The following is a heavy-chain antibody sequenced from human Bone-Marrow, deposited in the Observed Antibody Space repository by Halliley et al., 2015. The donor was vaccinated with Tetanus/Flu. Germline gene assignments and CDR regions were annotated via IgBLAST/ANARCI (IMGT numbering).Heavy chain of an antibody. CDR3: ARGTRLFKSNLLHYFDS. Sequence: SLRLSCASSGFTFEDFAMHWVRVVPGKGLHWVSGISWNSGTLAYADSVKGRFSISRDNAQNSLYLQMNSLRAEDSAFYFCARGTRLFKSNLLHYFDSWGQGTLVTVSS. CDR2: ISWNSGTL. V-gene: IGHV3-9*01. CDR1: GFTFEDFA. J-gene: IGHJ4*02. D-gene: IGHD2-15*01.